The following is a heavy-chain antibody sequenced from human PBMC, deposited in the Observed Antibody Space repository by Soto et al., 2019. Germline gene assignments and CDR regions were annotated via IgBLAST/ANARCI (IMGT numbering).Heavy chain of an antibody. CDR3: ARAGEMPYYYYGLDV. CDR2: ISGYNGHT. V-gene: IGHV1-18*01. D-gene: IGHD3-16*01. Sequence: QVQLVQSGAEVRKPGASVKVSCKASGYTFTTYGISWVRQAPGQGLEWMGWISGYNGHTKYAQKFQGRVTMTTETSTNTVYMDLRNLRSDDTAVYYCARAGEMPYYYYGLDVWGQGTTVTVSS. J-gene: IGHJ6*02. CDR1: GYTFTTYG.